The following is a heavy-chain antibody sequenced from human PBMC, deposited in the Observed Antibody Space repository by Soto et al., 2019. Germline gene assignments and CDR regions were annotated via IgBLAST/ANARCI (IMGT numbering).Heavy chain of an antibody. D-gene: IGHD3-16*01. V-gene: IGHV3-23*01. CDR3: AKGAWVGTYDS. Sequence: RQAPGKGLEWVSAISGGGGSTYYADSVRGRFTISRDDSKNTLFLELRSLRVDDTAVYYCAKGAWVGTYDSWGQGTVVTVSS. J-gene: IGHJ4*02. CDR2: ISGGGGST.